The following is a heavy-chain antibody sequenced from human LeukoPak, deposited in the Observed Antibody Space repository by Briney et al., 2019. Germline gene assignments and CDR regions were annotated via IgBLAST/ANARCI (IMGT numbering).Heavy chain of an antibody. Sequence: ASVKVSCKASGYTFTGYYIHWVRQAPGQGLEWMGWINPNSGGTNYAQKFQGWVTMTRDTSISTAYMDLSRLRSDDTAVYYCARDRAPGYYYYGMDVWGQGTTVTVSS. J-gene: IGHJ6*02. CDR3: ARDRAPGYYYYGMDV. V-gene: IGHV1-2*04. D-gene: IGHD2-2*01. CDR1: GYTFTGYY. CDR2: INPNSGGT.